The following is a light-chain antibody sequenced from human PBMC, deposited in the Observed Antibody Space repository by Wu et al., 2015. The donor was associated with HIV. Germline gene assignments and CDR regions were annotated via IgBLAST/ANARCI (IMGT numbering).Light chain of an antibody. Sequence: DIQMTQSPSSLSASVGDRVTIICRASQSISTYLNWYQQRPGKAPRLLIHDASNLQSGVPSRFSGSGSGTDSTLTISSLQPEDFATYYCQQSYNTPLTFGGGTKVDIK. CDR3: QQSYNTPLT. CDR1: QSISTY. V-gene: IGKV1-39*01. CDR2: DAS. J-gene: IGKJ4*01.